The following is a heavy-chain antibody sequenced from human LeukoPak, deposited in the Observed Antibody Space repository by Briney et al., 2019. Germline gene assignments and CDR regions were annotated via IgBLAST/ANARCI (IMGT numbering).Heavy chain of an antibody. CDR1: GGSISSGGYY. CDR3: ARVYHGDYPFFDY. J-gene: IGHJ4*02. Sequence: PSETLSLTCTVSGGSISSGGYYWSWIRQPPGKGLEWIGHIHYSGSTYYNPSLKSRVTMSVDTSKNQFSLRLSSVTAADTAVYYCARVYHGDYPFFDYWGQGTLVTVSS. CDR2: IHYSGST. D-gene: IGHD4-17*01. V-gene: IGHV4-31*03.